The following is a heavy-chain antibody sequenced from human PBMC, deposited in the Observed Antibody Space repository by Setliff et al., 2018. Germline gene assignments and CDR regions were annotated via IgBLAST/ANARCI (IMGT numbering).Heavy chain of an antibody. J-gene: IGHJ4*02. CDR3: AKDRYSGPKYYFDY. CDR2: ISWNSGSI. V-gene: IGHV3-9*03. D-gene: IGHD2-15*01. CDR1: GFTFDDYA. Sequence: GGSLRLSCAASGFTFDDYAMHWVRQAPGKGLEWVSGISWNSGSIGYADSVKGRFTISRDNAKNSLYLQMNSLRAEDMALYYCAKDRYSGPKYYFDYWGQGTLVTVSS.